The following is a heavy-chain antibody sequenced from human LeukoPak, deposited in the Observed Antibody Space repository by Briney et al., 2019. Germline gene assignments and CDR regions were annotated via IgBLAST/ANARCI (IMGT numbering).Heavy chain of an antibody. Sequence: GGSLRLSCAASGFTFSSYAMNWVRQAPGKGLEWVSGISASSSIYYADSVKGRFTISRDNSKNMLYLQVNSLRADDTAVYYCAKGSYYDSSGYYYFDYWGQGTLVTVSS. CDR2: ISASSSI. D-gene: IGHD3-22*01. CDR3: AKGSYYDSSGYYYFDY. V-gene: IGHV3-23*01. CDR1: GFTFSSYA. J-gene: IGHJ4*02.